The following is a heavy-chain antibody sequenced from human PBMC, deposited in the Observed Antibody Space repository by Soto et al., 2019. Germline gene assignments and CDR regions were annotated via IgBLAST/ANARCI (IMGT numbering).Heavy chain of an antibody. CDR3: ARASYGGNSRWFDP. CDR1: GGSISSGGYS. V-gene: IGHV4-30-2*01. J-gene: IGHJ5*02. Sequence: QLQLQESGSGLVKPSQTLSLTCAVSGGSISSGGYSWSWIRQPPGKGLEWIGYIYHSGSTYYNPSLKSRVTISVDRSKNQFSLKLSSVTAADTAVYYCARASYGGNSRWFDPWGQGTLVTVSS. CDR2: IYHSGST. D-gene: IGHD4-17*01.